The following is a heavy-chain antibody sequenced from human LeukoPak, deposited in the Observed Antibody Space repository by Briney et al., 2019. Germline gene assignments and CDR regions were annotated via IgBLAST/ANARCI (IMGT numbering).Heavy chain of an antibody. CDR3: ATSITGTNIFDP. J-gene: IGHJ5*02. CDR2: VYGSGGT. V-gene: IGHV4-59*01. D-gene: IGHD1/OR15-1a*01. CDR1: GDSISDDY. Sequence: PSETLSLTCSVSGDSISDDYWSWIRQPPGRGLEWIAYVYGSGGTSYNPSFGSRLTISADTSKNQFSLKLSSVTAADTAVYYCATSITGTNIFDPWGQGTLVTVSS.